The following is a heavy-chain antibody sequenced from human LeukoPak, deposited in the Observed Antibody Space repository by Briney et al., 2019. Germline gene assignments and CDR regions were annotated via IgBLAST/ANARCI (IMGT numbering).Heavy chain of an antibody. CDR3: ARVLWFGESYYFDY. Sequence: SETLSLTCTVSGGSISSHYWSWIRQPPGKGLEWVGYIYYSGSTNYSPSLKSRITISVDTSKNQFSLKLSSVTAADTAVYYCARVLWFGESYYFDYWGQGTLVTVSS. CDR1: GGSISSHY. CDR2: IYYSGST. V-gene: IGHV4-59*08. J-gene: IGHJ4*02. D-gene: IGHD3-10*01.